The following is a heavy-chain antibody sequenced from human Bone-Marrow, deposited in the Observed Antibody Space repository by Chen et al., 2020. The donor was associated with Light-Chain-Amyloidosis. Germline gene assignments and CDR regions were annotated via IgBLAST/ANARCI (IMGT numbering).Heavy chain of an antibody. V-gene: IGHV5-51*01. CDR3: ARRRDGYNFDY. CDR1: GCTFPNYW. Sequence: WRGSGCTFPNYWIGWVRQMPGKGLEWMGVIYPDDSDARYSPSFEGQVTISADKSITTAYLQWRSLKASDTAMYYCARRRDGYNFDYWGQGTLVTVSS. J-gene: IGHJ4*02. CDR2: IYPDDSDA. D-gene: IGHD5-12*01.